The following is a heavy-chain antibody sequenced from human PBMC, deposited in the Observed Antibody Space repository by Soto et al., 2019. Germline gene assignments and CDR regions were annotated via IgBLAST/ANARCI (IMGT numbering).Heavy chain of an antibody. J-gene: IGHJ5*02. V-gene: IGHV3-30-3*01. CDR3: ARDRSPLFDR. D-gene: IGHD3-16*02. Sequence: LSCAASGFTFSSYAMHWVRQAPGKGLEWVAVISYDGSNKYYADSVKGRFTISRDNSKNTLYLQMNSLRAEDTAVYYCARDRSPLFDRWGQGTLVTVSS. CDR1: GFTFSSYA. CDR2: ISYDGSNK.